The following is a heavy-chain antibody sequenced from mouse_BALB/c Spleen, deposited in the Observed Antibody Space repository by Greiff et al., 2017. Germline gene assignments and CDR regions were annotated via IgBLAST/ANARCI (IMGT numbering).Heavy chain of an antibody. Sequence: VQLQQSGPSLVKPSQTLSLTCSVTGDSITSDYAWNWIRQFPGNKLEWMGYISYSGSTSYNPSLKSRISIIRDTSKNQFFLQLNSVTTEDKATYYCARLGTGGDYYAMDYWGQGTSVTVSS. D-gene: IGHD4-1*01. CDR2: ISYSGST. V-gene: IGHV3-2*02. CDR1: GDSITSDYA. J-gene: IGHJ4*01. CDR3: ARLGTGGDYYAMDY.